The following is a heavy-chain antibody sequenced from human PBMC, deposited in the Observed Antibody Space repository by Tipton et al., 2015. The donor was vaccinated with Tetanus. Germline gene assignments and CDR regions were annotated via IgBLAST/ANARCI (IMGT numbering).Heavy chain of an antibody. CDR2: VSSTSTYI. V-gene: IGHV3-21*01. J-gene: IGHJ4*02. Sequence: SLRLSCAASGFTFNYYSMNWVRQAPGKGLEWVSFVSSTSTYIYYADSVKGRFTISRDNAKNSLYLQMNSLRAEDTAVYYCASGNSLDYWGQGTLVTVSS. D-gene: IGHD3-10*01. CDR3: ASGNSLDY. CDR1: GFTFNYYS.